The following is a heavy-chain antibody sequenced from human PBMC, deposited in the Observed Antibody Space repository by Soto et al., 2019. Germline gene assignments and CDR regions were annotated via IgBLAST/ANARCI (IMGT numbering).Heavy chain of an antibody. CDR1: GGTFNSYG. D-gene: IGHD3-10*01. J-gene: IGHJ4*02. Sequence: QAHLAQSGAEVKKPGSSVTVSCKASGGTFNSYGISWVRQAPGQGLDWMGVIIPLYGTVNYAQKFQGRVARTADKATSTAYRDLSSLRTDDTAVYYCARVRVIRGVIPSHFGRWGQGTQVTVSS. CDR2: IIPLYGTV. CDR3: ARVRVIRGVIPSHFGR. V-gene: IGHV1-69*06.